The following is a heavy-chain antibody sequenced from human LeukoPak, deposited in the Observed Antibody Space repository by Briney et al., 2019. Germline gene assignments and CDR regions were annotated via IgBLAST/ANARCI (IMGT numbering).Heavy chain of an antibody. CDR2: MHPNSGNT. Sequence: ASVKVSCKASGYTFTSYDINWVRQATGQGLEWMAWMHPNSGNTGYAQKFQGRVTMTRDTSINTAYMELSSLTSEDTAVYYCARADYDYVWGSYRSLDYWGQGTLVTVSS. CDR1: GYTFTSYD. D-gene: IGHD3-16*02. J-gene: IGHJ4*02. CDR3: ARADYDYVWGSYRSLDY. V-gene: IGHV1-8*01.